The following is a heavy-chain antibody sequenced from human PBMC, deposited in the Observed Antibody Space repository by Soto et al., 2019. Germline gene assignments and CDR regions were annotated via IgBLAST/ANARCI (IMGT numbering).Heavy chain of an antibody. J-gene: IGHJ5*02. CDR2: ISAYNGNT. Sequence: ASVKVSCKASGYTFTSYGISWVRQAPGQGLEWMGWISAYNGNTNYAQKLQGRVTMTTDTSTSTAYMELRSLRSDDTAVYYCARDRYIQLWLPNWFDPWGQGTLVTVSS. CDR3: ARDRYIQLWLPNWFDP. CDR1: GYTFTSYG. V-gene: IGHV1-18*01. D-gene: IGHD5-18*01.